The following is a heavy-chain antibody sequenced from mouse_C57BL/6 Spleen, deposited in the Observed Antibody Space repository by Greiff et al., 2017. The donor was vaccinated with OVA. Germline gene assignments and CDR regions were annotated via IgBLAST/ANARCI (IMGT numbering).Heavy chain of an antibody. CDR1: GYTFTDYY. CDR3: ASGNGSGAY. Sequence: EVQLQQSGPELVKPGASVKISCKASGYTFTDYYMNWVKQSPGKSLEWIGDINPNNGGTSYNQKFKGKATLTVDKSSSTAYMELRSLTSEDSAVYYCASGNGSGAYWGQGTSVTVSA. V-gene: IGHV1-26*01. D-gene: IGHD2-1*01. J-gene: IGHJ4*01. CDR2: INPNNGGT.